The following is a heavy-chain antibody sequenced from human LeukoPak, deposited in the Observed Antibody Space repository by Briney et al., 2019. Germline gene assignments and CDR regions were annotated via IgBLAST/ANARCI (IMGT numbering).Heavy chain of an antibody. Sequence: GGSLRLSCAVSGFTFSRYWMSWVRQAPGKGLEWVGNINQNGTEKYSVDSVKGRFTISRDNAKNSVYLQMNRLRVEDTAVYYCARRSYRGVITVYYYYYMDVWGQGTTVTVS. CDR1: GFTFSRYW. D-gene: IGHD3-16*02. V-gene: IGHV3-7*01. J-gene: IGHJ6*03. CDR2: INQNGTEK. CDR3: ARRSYRGVITVYYYYYMDV.